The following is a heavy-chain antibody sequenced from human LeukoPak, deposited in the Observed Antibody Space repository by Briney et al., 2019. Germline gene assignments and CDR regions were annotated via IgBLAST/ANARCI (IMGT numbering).Heavy chain of an antibody. Sequence: SETLSLTCSVSGGSISRYYWSWVRQPPGKGLEWIGYIYNNASTSYSPSLKSRLFMSDDTSTNKVSLKLSSVTAADTAVYYCARGGGYSYDQMRGDDYWGQGTLVTVSS. CDR2: IYNNAST. J-gene: IGHJ4*02. CDR3: ARGGGYSYDQMRGDDY. V-gene: IGHV4-59*08. CDR1: GGSISRYY. D-gene: IGHD5-18*01.